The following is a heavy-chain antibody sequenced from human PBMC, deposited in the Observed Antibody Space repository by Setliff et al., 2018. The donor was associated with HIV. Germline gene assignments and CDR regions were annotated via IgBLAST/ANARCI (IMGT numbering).Heavy chain of an antibody. CDR1: GDSISNGLF. CDR2: ISDTGNA. D-gene: IGHD6-13*01. CDR3: GREDRSGWSYYRYYYFGLDV. Sequence: SETLSLTCTVSGDSISNGLFWGWIRQPPGKGLEWIGTISDTGNAHYSPSLKSRVTILVDTSKNQLSLKLSSVTAADTAIYYCGREDRSGWSYYRYYYFGLDVWGQGTXXXVSS. J-gene: IGHJ6*02. V-gene: IGHV4-38-2*02.